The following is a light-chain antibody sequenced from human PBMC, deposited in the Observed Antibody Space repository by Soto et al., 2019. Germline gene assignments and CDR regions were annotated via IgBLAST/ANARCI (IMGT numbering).Light chain of an antibody. CDR2: DVS. V-gene: IGLV2-14*03. CDR1: GRDVGTYNY. J-gene: IGLJ1*01. CDR3: STYTGSNPSYV. Sequence: QSVLTQPASLSGVPGQSITISCTGTGRDVGTYNYVSWYQHHPGKAPKLIIYDVSSRPSGVSHRFSGSKSGNTASLAISGLLSEDEADYFCSTYTGSNPSYVFGTGTKVTVL.